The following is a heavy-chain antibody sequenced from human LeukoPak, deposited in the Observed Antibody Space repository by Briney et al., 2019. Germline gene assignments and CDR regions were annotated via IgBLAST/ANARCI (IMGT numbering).Heavy chain of an antibody. V-gene: IGHV4-39*01. CDR2: INHSGST. D-gene: IGHD3-22*01. CDR3: ASSGAGDSSGYHNWFDP. Sequence: SETLTLTCTVSGGSISSTEYYWDWIRQPPGKGLEWIGEINHSGSTNYNPSLKSRVTISVDTSKNQFSLKLSSVTAADTAVYYYASSGAGDSSGYHNWFDPWGQGTLVTVSS. CDR1: GGSISSTEYY. J-gene: IGHJ5*02.